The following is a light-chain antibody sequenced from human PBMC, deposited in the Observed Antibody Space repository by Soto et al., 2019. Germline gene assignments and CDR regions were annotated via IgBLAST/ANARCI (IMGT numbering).Light chain of an antibody. V-gene: IGKV3-20*01. CDR3: QHYGRSPTWT. CDR1: QSVSSSY. CDR2: AAS. Sequence: EIVFTQSPGTLSLSAGERATLSCMASQSVSSSYLAWYQQKPGQAPRLLIYAASSRATGIPDRFSGSGSGTDFTLTISRLEPEDFAVYYCQHYGRSPTWTFGQGTKVDIK. J-gene: IGKJ1*01.